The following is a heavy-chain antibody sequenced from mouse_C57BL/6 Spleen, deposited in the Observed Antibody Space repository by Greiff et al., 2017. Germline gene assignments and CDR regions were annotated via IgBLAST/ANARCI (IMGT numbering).Heavy chain of an antibody. CDR3: AGGGYWDFDV. CDR2: INPYNGGT. V-gene: IGHV1-19*01. CDR1: GYTFTDYY. J-gene: IGHJ1*03. Sequence: EVQLQQSGPVLVKPGASVKMSCKASGYTFTDYYMNWVKQRPGKSLEWIGVINPYNGGTSYNQKFKGKATLTVDKSSRTAYMELNSLTSADSAVYYCAGGGYWDFDVWGTGTTVTVAS.